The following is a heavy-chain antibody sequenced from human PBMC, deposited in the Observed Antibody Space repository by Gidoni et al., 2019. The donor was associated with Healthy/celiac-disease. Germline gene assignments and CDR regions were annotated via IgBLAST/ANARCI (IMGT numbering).Heavy chain of an antibody. CDR1: GFTFADYA. CDR3: AKAPGAVAADNFDY. D-gene: IGHD6-19*01. CDR2: ISWNRGSI. J-gene: IGHJ4*02. Sequence: EVQLVESGGGLVQPGRSLRLSCAASGFTFADYAMHWVRQAPGKGLEWVSGISWNRGSIGYADSVKGRFTISRDNAKNSLYLQMNSLRAEDTALYYCAKAPGAVAADNFDYWGQGTLVTVSS. V-gene: IGHV3-9*01.